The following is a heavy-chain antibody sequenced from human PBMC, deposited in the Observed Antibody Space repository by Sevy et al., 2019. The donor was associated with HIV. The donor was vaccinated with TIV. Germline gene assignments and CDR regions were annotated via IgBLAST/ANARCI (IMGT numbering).Heavy chain of an antibody. CDR2: INGKGRST. D-gene: IGHD6-6*01. CDR1: GFTFSDYA. V-gene: IGHV3-23*01. Sequence: GGSLRLSCVASGFTFSDYAMSWVRQAPGKGLEWVSAINGKGRSTHYADFVEGRFTISRDNSKNTLYLQMNSLRAEDTAVYYCAKDYARRFSTSSGDFDYWGQGTLVTVSS. CDR3: AKDYARRFSTSSGDFDY. J-gene: IGHJ4*02.